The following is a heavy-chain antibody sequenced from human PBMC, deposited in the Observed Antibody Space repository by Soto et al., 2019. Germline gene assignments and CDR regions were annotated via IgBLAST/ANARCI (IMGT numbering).Heavy chain of an antibody. CDR1: GYNFNNYW. J-gene: IGHJ4*02. CDR3: ARRAFSSGPCDY. V-gene: IGHV5-51*01. D-gene: IGHD6-19*01. CDR2: IYPGDSDT. Sequence: GESLKISCTGSGYNFNNYWIGWVRQTPGKGLEWLGMIYPGDSDTKYSPSFQGPFTISANKSNSTAYLQRSSLKASDTAMYFCARRAFSSGPCDYWGQGTLVTVSS.